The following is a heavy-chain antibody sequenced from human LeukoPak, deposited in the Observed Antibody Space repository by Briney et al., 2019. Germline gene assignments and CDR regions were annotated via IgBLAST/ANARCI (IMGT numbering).Heavy chain of an antibody. J-gene: IGHJ6*03. V-gene: IGHV3-33*01. CDR3: ATNDYSGSEYYYYYMDV. CDR1: GFTFSSYG. Sequence: GGSLRLSCAASGFTFSSYGMHWVRQAPGKGLEWVAVIWYDGSNKYYADSVKGRFTISRDNSKNTLYLQMNRLRAEDTAVYYCATNDYSGSEYYYYYMDVWGKGTTVTVSS. CDR2: IWYDGSNK. D-gene: IGHD4-11*01.